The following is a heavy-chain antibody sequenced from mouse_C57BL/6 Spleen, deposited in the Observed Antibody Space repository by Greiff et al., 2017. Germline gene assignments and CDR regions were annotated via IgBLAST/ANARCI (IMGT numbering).Heavy chain of an antibody. J-gene: IGHJ2*01. CDR2: ISYDGSN. CDR3: AREGYYVSFDY. Sequence: DVKLQASGPGLVKPSQSLSLTCSVPGYSITCGYYWNWIRQFPGNKLEWMGYISYDGSNNYNPSLKNRISITRDTSKNQFFLKLNAVTTEYTATYYCAREGYYVSFDYWGQGTTLTVSS. V-gene: IGHV3-6*01. D-gene: IGHD2-3*01. CDR1: GYSITCGYY.